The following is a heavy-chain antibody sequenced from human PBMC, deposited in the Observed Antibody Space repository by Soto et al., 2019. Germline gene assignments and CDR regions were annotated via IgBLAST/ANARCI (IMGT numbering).Heavy chain of an antibody. CDR2: VYYGGRS. CDR3: VSQRTTVPNKASFDY. V-gene: IGHV4-39*01. Sequence: SETLSLTCTVSGGSATNSSYYWGWIRQSPGKGLEWIGSVYYGGRSYSKSSVKSRVTISVDTSKNRFSLSLNSVTASDTAVYFCVSQRTTVPNKASFDYWGPGAVVTVSS. J-gene: IGHJ4*02. D-gene: IGHD4-17*01. CDR1: GGSATNSSYY.